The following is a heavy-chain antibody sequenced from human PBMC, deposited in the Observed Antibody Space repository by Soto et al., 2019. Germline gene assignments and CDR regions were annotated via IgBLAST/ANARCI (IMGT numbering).Heavy chain of an antibody. D-gene: IGHD2-15*01. CDR1: GYTFTTYD. V-gene: IGHV1-8*01. CDR3: ARDRVVRVPAGMRRYYYYYYGREV. J-gene: IGHJ6*02. CDR2: MNPKSGDT. Sequence: QVQLVQSGAEVKKPGASVKVSCRASGYTFTTYDINWVRQAPGQGLEWLGWMNPKSGDTGSAQSFQGSITLTRNTSISPAYMALSSMTPEDTAVYYCARDRVVRVPAGMRRYYYYYYGREVWGQGTKVIVSS.